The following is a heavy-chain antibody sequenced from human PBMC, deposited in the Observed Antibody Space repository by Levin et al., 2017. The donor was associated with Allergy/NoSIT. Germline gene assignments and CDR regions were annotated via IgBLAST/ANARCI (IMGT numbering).Heavy chain of an antibody. Sequence: GGSLRLSCAASGFTXGDYAMXXFXXXXXKGLEWVSGINWNRDKIGYADSVRARFTISRDNAKNSLYLQMNSLGPEDTALYYCAKGLNWGSPNTFDYWGQGTLVTVSS. D-gene: IGHD7-27*01. J-gene: IGHJ4*02. CDR3: AKGLNWGSPNTFDY. CDR1: GFTXGDYA. V-gene: IGHV3-9*01. CDR2: INWNRDKI.